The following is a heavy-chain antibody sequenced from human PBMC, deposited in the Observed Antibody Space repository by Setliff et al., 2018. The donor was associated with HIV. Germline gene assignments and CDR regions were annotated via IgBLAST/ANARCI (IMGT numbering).Heavy chain of an antibody. CDR2: IYYSGNT. CDR1: GGSISSSSYY. Sequence: PSETLSLTCSVSGGSISSSSYYWGWIRQPPGKGLVWIGRIYYSGNTYYNPSLKSRVTISTDTSRNQFSLRLSTVTAADTAIYYCARVPTSSWYVTTQRTKEYFHHWGQGTLVTVSS. CDR3: ARVPTSSWYVTTQRTKEYFHH. V-gene: IGHV4-39*07. D-gene: IGHD6-13*01. J-gene: IGHJ1*01.